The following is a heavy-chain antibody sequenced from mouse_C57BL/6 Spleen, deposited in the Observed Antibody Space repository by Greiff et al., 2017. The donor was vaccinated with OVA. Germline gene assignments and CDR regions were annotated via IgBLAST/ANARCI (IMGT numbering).Heavy chain of an antibody. CDR3: ASDYGSSYPYFEV. V-gene: IGHV14-2*01. Sequence: VQLQQSGAELVKPGASVKLSCTASGFNITDYYMHWVKQRTEQGLEWIGRIDPEDGETKYAPKFQGKATITADTSSNTAYLQLSSLTSEDTAVYYCASDYGSSYPYFEVWGTGTTVTVSS. CDR2: IDPEDGET. J-gene: IGHJ1*03. D-gene: IGHD1-1*01. CDR1: GFNITDYY.